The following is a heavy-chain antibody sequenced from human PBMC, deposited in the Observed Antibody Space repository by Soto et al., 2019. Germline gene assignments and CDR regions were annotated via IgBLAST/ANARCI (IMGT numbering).Heavy chain of an antibody. CDR1: GFTFSTHA. J-gene: IGHJ4*02. D-gene: IGHD6-13*01. Sequence: ESGGGVVQPGRSLRLSCAASGFTFSTHAMHWVRQAPGKGLECVAIVSFDGSNKYYADSVKGRFTISRDNYKNTLYLQMSGLTPEDTAVYYCARDQTGITTAGGGRIDHWGQGTLVTVSS. V-gene: IGHV3-30-3*01. CDR2: VSFDGSNK. CDR3: ARDQTGITTAGGGRIDH.